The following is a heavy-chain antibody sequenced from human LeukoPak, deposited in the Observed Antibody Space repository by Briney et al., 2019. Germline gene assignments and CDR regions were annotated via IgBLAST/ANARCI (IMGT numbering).Heavy chain of an antibody. D-gene: IGHD3-10*01. V-gene: IGHV4-39*01. J-gene: IGHJ5*02. CDR3: ARGGYYGSGNDFRFDP. CDR2: VYYSGST. CDR1: GGSISSSSYY. Sequence: PSETLSLTCTVSGGSISSSSYYWGWIRQPPGKGLEWIGSVYYSGSTYYNPSLKSRVTISVDTSKNQFSLKLSSVTAADTAVYYCARGGYYGSGNDFRFDPWGQGTLVTVSS.